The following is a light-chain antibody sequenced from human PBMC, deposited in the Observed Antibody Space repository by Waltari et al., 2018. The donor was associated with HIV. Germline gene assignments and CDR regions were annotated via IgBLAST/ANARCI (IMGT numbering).Light chain of an antibody. CDR2: WAS. CDR1: QSVLFTCTNKSY. J-gene: IGKJ4*01. V-gene: IGKV4-1*01. Sequence: IVLTQYPASLAVSLGESATISCKSSQSVLFTCTNKSYLTWYQQKPGQPPKLLFYWASSRESGVPDRFSGGGSGTDFTLTISSLQAEDVAIYYCQQDDSSPPTFGGGTKVEMK. CDR3: QQDDSSPPT.